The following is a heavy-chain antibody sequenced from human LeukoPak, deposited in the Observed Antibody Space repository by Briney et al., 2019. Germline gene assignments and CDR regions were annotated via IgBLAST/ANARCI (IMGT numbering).Heavy chain of an antibody. Sequence: SETLSLTCTVSGGSINNYYWSWIRQPPRKGLEWIAYVYETGDRGYNPSLKSRVTISVDTSKNQFSLKLNSVTAADTAVYYCARHPLRGGFDHWGLGTLVAVSS. D-gene: IGHD3-16*01. CDR3: ARHPLRGGFDH. V-gene: IGHV4-59*08. CDR1: GGSINNYY. CDR2: VYETGDR. J-gene: IGHJ4*02.